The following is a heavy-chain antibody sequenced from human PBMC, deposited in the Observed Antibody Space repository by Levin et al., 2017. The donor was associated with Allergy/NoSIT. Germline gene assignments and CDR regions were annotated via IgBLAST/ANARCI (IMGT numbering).Heavy chain of an antibody. V-gene: IGHV1-18*01. D-gene: IGHD6-13*01. CDR2: ISAYNGNT. J-gene: IGHJ2*01. CDR3: ARDYGPGSSWYSVWYFDR. Sequence: ASVKVSCKASGYTFTSYGISWVRQAPGQGLEWMGWISAYNGNTNYAQKLQGRVTMTTDTSTSTAYMELRSLRSDDTAVYYCARDYGPGSSWYSVWYFDRWGRGTLVTVSS. CDR1: GYTFTSYG.